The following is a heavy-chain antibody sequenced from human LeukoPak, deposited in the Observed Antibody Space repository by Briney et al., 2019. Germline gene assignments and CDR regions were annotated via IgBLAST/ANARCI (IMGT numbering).Heavy chain of an antibody. CDR2: IYTSGST. CDR3: ARDWVSGGCDY. J-gene: IGHJ4*02. CDR1: GGSISSYY. V-gene: IGHV4-4*07. Sequence: PSETLSLTCTVSGGSISSYYWSWIRQPAGKGLEWIGRIYTSGSTYYNPSLKSQVTISIDTSKNQFSLKLSSVTAADTAVYYCARDWVSGGCDYWGQGTLVTVSS. D-gene: IGHD6-19*01.